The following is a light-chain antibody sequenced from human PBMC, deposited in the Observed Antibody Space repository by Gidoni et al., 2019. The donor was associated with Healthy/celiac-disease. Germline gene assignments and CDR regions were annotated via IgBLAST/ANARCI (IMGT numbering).Light chain of an antibody. CDR2: GAS. J-gene: IGKJ1*01. Sequence: IVLTQSPGTLSLSPGERATLSCRASQRVSSSYLAWYQQKPGQAPRLLIYGASSRVTGIPDRFSGSGSGTDFTLTISRLEPEDFAVYYCQQYGSSPRTFGQGTKVEIK. CDR1: QRVSSSY. CDR3: QQYGSSPRT. V-gene: IGKV3-20*01.